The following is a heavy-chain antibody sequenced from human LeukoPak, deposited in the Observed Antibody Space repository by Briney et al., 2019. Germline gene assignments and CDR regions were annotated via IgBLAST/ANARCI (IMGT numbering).Heavy chain of an antibody. CDR3: ARLIWGVRGVTGGYYFDY. D-gene: IGHD3-10*01. CDR1: GVSISSSSYY. J-gene: IGHJ4*02. V-gene: IGHV4-39*01. CDR2: IYYSGST. Sequence: SETLSLTCTVSGVSISSSSYYWGWIHQPPGKGLEWIGSIYYSGSTYYNPSLKSRVIISVDTSKNQFSLKLSSVTAADTAVYYCARLIWGVRGVTGGYYFDYWGQGTLVTVSS.